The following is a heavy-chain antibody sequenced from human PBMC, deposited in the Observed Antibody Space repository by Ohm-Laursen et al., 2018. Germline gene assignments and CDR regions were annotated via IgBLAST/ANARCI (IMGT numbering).Heavy chain of an antibody. D-gene: IGHD2/OR15-2a*01. Sequence: SLRLSCTASGFTFSDYWMSWVRQAPGKGLEYVGRIKSKAAGETREYAEPVKGRFTILRDDSKNTLPLQMNSLKTEDTGVYYCSTDHFSWGQGTLVTVSS. J-gene: IGHJ5*02. CDR2: IKSKAAGETR. CDR3: STDHFS. CDR1: GFTFSDYW. V-gene: IGHV3-15*01.